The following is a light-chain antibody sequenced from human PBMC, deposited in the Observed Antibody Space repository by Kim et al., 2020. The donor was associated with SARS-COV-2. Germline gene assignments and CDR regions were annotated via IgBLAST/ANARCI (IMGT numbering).Light chain of an antibody. CDR3: HVGDSSSDHYV. CDR2: YDS. CDR1: NIGSKS. V-gene: IGLV3-21*04. J-gene: IGLJ1*01. Sequence: SYELTQPPSVSVAPGKTARITCGGNNIGSKSVHWYQQKPGQAPVVVIYYDSDRPSGIPERLSGSNSGNTATLTISRVEAGDEADYYCHVGDSSSDHYVFG.